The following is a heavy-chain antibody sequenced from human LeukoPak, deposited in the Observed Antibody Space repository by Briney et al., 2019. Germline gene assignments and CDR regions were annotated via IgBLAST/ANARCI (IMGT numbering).Heavy chain of an antibody. CDR2: TSFDVSNK. CDR1: GFTFSSYA. V-gene: IGHV3-30*04. CDR3: ARGYCTSTSCYNDY. Sequence: GGSLRLSCAASGFTFSSYAMHWVRQAPGKGLEWVATTSFDVSNKYYADSVKGRFTISRDNSKNTLYLQMNSLRTEDTAVYSCARGYCTSTSCYNDYWGQGTLVTVSS. D-gene: IGHD2-2*02. J-gene: IGHJ4*02.